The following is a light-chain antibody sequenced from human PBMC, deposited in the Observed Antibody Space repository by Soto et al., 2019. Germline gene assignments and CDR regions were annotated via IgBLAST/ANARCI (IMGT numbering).Light chain of an antibody. CDR2: GAS. Sequence: EIVLTQSPGTLSLSLGERATLSCRASQSISSTSLAWYQQKPGQATRLLIYGASTRATGIPDRFSGSESGTDFTLTISRLEPEDFVVYYCQQYGNSPFTFGQGTRLEIK. J-gene: IGKJ5*01. CDR3: QQYGNSPFT. CDR1: QSISSTS. V-gene: IGKV3-20*01.